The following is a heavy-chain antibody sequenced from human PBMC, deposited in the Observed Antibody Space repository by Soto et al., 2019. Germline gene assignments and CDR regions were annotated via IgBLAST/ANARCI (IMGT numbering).Heavy chain of an antibody. J-gene: IGHJ4*02. CDR2: INAGNGNT. V-gene: IGHV1-3*01. CDR3: ARGAVTADY. D-gene: IGHD2-21*02. Sequence: INAGNGNTKYSQKFQGRVTITRDTSASTAYMELRSLRSDDTAVYYCARGAVTADYWGQGTQVTVS.